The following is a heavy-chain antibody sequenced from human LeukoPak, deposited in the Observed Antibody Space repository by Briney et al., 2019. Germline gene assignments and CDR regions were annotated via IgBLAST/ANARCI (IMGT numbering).Heavy chain of an antibody. V-gene: IGHV3-74*01. D-gene: IGHD6-13*01. J-gene: IGHJ4*02. CDR3: VRWSYSSTSN. CDR2: INGDGSST. CDR1: GFTFSSYW. Sequence: PGGSLRLSCAASGFTFSSYWMHWVRQTPGKGLVWVSRINGDGSSTSYADSVNGRFTISRDNAKNTLYLQMNSLRAEDTAAYHCVRWSYSSTSNWGQGTLVTVSS.